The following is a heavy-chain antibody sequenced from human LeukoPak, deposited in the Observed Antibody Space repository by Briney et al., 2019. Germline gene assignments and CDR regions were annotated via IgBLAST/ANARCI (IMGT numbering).Heavy chain of an antibody. V-gene: IGHV4-59*11. CDR1: GGSISSHY. CDR2: IYYSGST. Sequence: SETLSLTCTVSGGSISSHYWSWIRQPPGKELEWIGYIYYSGSTNYNPSLKSRVTISVDTSKNQFSLKLSSVTAADTAVYYCARGGSYYFYFDYWGQGTLVTVSS. J-gene: IGHJ4*02. D-gene: IGHD1-26*01. CDR3: ARGGSYYFYFDY.